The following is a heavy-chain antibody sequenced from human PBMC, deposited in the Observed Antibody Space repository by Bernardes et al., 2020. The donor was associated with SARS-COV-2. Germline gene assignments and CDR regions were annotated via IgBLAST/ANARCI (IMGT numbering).Heavy chain of an antibody. Sequence: SETLSPTCTVSGGSISSSSYYWGWIRQPPGKGLEWIGSIYYSGSTYYNPSLKSRVTISVDTSKNQFSLKLSSVTAADTAVYYCARLRMSGSYTPTGFDPWGQGTLVTVSS. CDR3: ARLRMSGSYTPTGFDP. CDR2: IYYSGST. J-gene: IGHJ5*02. D-gene: IGHD1-26*01. V-gene: IGHV4-39*01. CDR1: GGSISSSSYY.